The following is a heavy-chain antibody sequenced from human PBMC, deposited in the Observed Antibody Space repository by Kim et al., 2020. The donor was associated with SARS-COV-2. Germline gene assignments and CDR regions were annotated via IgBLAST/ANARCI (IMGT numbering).Heavy chain of an antibody. J-gene: IGHJ5*02. Sequence: SETLSLACAVYGGSFSGYYWSWIRQPPGKGLEWIGEINDRGSTNYNPSLKSRVTISVDTSKNQFSLNLSSVTAADTAVYYCARADCSSTSCYTTFGWFDP. D-gene: IGHD2-2*02. CDR3: ARADCSSTSCYTTFGWFDP. CDR1: GGSFSGYY. V-gene: IGHV4-34*01. CDR2: INDRGST.